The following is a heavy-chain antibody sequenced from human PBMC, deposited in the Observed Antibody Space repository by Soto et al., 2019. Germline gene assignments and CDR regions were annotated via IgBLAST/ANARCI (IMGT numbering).Heavy chain of an antibody. Sequence: EVQLVESGGGLVQPGGSLRLSCAASGFTFSNYWMHWVRQAPGKGLVWVSRINSDGSSTMYADSVKGRFTIFRDNAQNTLYLQMNSLRAEDTAVYYCARDPAPIGWYDYWGQGILVTVSS. J-gene: IGHJ4*02. CDR2: INSDGSST. CDR1: GFTFSNYW. V-gene: IGHV3-74*03. D-gene: IGHD6-19*01. CDR3: ARDPAPIGWYDY.